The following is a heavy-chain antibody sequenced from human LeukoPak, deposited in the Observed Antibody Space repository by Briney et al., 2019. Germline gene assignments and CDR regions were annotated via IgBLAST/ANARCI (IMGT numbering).Heavy chain of an antibody. J-gene: IGHJ4*02. V-gene: IGHV3-7*01. CDR1: GFTFSSYW. D-gene: IGHD3-10*01. Sequence: GGSLILSCAASGFTFSSYWMSWVRQAPGKGLEWVANIKQDGSEKYYVDSVKGRFTISRDNAKNSLYLQMNSLRAEDTAVYYCARDLIRGPAWSDYWGQGTLVTVSS. CDR3: ARDLIRGPAWSDY. CDR2: IKQDGSEK.